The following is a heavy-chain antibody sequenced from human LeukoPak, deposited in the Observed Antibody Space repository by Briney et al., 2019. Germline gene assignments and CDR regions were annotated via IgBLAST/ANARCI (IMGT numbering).Heavy chain of an antibody. D-gene: IGHD6-6*01. J-gene: IGHJ5*02. CDR3: AKDPRIAARPNNWFDP. V-gene: IGHV3-23*01. CDR2: ISGSGGST. Sequence: SGGSLRVSCAASGFTFSSYSMNWVRQAPGKGLEWVSAISGSGGSTYYADSVKGRFTISRDNFKNTLYLQMNSLRAEDTAVYYCAKDPRIAARPNNWFDPWGQGTLVTVSS. CDR1: GFTFSSYS.